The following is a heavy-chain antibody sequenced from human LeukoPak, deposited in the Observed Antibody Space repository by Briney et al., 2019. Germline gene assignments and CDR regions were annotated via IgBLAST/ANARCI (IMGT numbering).Heavy chain of an antibody. D-gene: IGHD3-10*01. Sequence: ASVKVSCKASGYTFTSYDINWVRQATGQGLEWMGWMNPNSNNTGYAQKFQGRVIMTRNTSISTAYMELSSLSSEDTAVYFCARGPISSGSYFDFYYYYRMDVWGQGTTVTVSS. CDR3: ARGPISSGSYFDFYYYYRMDV. J-gene: IGHJ6*02. CDR1: GYTFTSYD. CDR2: MNPNSNNT. V-gene: IGHV1-8*01.